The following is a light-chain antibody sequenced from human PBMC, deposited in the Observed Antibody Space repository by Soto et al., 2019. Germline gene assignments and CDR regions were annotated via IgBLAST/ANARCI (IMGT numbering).Light chain of an antibody. CDR1: QAISSY. J-gene: IGKJ4*01. Sequence: DIQMTQSPSSVSASAGDRVTITCRASQAISSYLPWYQQKPGKAPKLLIYAASSLQSGVPSRFSGSGSGTDFTLTISSLQPEDFAIYYCQQANSFPLTFGGGTKVDIK. CDR2: AAS. CDR3: QQANSFPLT. V-gene: IGKV1-12*01.